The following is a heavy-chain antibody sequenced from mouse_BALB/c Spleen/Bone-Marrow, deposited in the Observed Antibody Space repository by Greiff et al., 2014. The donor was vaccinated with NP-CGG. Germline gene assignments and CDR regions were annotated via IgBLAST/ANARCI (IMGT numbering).Heavy chain of an antibody. Sequence: EVQLQQSGAELVRSGASVRLSCTASGFNIKDYYVHWVKQRPEQGLEWIGWIDPENGDTEYAPKFQGEATMTADTSSNTAYLHLSSLTSEDAAVCYCNAWGADDYYAMDYWGQGTSVTVSS. J-gene: IGHJ4*01. CDR3: NAWGADDYYAMDY. CDR1: GFNIKDYY. CDR2: IDPENGDT. V-gene: IGHV14-4*02.